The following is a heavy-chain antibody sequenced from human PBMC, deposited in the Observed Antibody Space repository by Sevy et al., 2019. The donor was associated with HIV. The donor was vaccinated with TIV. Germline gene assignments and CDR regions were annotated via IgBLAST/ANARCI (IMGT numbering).Heavy chain of an antibody. Sequence: GGSLRLSCVASGFRFSDSWMTWVRQAPGKGLERIASINEDGGRLGYVDSVRGRFTISRENTKNSLYLQMNSLRAEDTAVYFCARDRAYSALDYWGQGTLVTVSS. D-gene: IGHD5-18*01. CDR2: INEDGGRL. CDR3: ARDRAYSALDY. V-gene: IGHV3-7*01. CDR1: GFRFSDSW. J-gene: IGHJ4*02.